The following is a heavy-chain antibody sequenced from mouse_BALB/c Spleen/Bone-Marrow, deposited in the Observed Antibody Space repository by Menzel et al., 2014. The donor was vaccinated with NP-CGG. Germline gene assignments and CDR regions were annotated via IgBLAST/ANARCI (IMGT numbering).Heavy chain of an antibody. CDR3: ARSRYDGTYWYFDV. J-gene: IGHJ1*01. D-gene: IGHD2-14*01. V-gene: IGHV1-39*01. CDR1: GNSFTANN. CDR2: IDLYYGGT. Sequence: SGPELEKPGASVKISCKASGNSFTANNMNWVKQSNGKSLEWIGNIDLYYGGTSYNQKFKGKATLTVDKSSSTAYMQLKSLKSEDSAVYYCARSRYDGTYWYFDVWGAGTTVTVSS.